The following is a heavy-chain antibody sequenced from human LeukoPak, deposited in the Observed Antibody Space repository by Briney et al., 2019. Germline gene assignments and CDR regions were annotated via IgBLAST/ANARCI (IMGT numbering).Heavy chain of an antibody. CDR3: ARDFLTAQWLLSGGDF. V-gene: IGHV3-21*01. D-gene: IGHD5-12*01. CDR1: GFTFSNYS. CDR2: ISSSGSYS. Sequence: GGSLRLSCAASGFTFSNYSMNWVRQAPGKGLEWVSSISSSGSYSFYADSVKGRFTISRDNAKNSLSLHMNSLRAEDTAVYYCARDFLTAQWLLSGGDFWGQGTLVTVSS. J-gene: IGHJ4*02.